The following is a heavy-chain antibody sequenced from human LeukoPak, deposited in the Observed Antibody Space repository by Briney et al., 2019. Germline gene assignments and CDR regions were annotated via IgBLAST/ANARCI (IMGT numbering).Heavy chain of an antibody. V-gene: IGHV4-59*12. D-gene: IGHD6-13*01. CDR1: GGSISSYY. J-gene: IGHJ4*02. CDR2: IYYSGST. Sequence: SETLSLTCTVSGGSISSYYWSWIRQPPGKGLEWIGYIYYSGSTNYNPSLKSRVTISVDTSKNQFSLKLSSVTAADTAVYYCARGSNPYYFDYWGQGTLVTVSS. CDR3: ARGSNPYYFDY.